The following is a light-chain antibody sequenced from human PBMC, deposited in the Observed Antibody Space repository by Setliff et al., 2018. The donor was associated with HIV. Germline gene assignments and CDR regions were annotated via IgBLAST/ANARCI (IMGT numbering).Light chain of an antibody. CDR2: DVN. V-gene: IGLV2-23*02. Sequence: QSVLTQPASMSGSPGQSITISCTGSSDDVGGSNYVSWYQQFPGKAPKLILYDVNKRPSGGSSRFSGSKSGNTASLTISGLQAEDDAHYWCCSYVGSTASVVFGWGTKVTVL. CDR1: SDDVGGSNY. J-gene: IGLJ2*01. CDR3: CSYVGSTASVV.